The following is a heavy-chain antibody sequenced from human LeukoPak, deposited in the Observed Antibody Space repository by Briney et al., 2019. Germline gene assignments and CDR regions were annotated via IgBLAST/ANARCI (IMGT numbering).Heavy chain of an antibody. V-gene: IGHV1-2*02. CDR1: GYTFTGCY. J-gene: IGHJ4*02. D-gene: IGHD4-11*01. CDR2: INPNSGGT. Sequence: ASVKVSCKASGYTFTGCYMHWVRQAPGQGLEWMGWINPNSGGTNYAQKFQGRVTMTRDTSISTAYMELSRLRSDDTAVYYCARDDYSNYGGSRYWGQGTLVTVSS. CDR3: ARDDYSNYGGSRY.